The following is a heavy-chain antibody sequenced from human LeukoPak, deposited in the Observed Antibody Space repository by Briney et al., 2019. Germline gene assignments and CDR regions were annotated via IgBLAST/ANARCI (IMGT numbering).Heavy chain of an antibody. CDR2: IKQDGSEK. V-gene: IGHV3-7*01. J-gene: IGHJ4*02. D-gene: IGHD4-17*01. Sequence: TGGSLRLSCAASGFTFSSFWMSWVRQAPGKGLEWVAHIKQDGSEKYYVGSVKGRFTISRDNAKNSVYLQMNSLRGEDTAFYYCARGKDGDYAYLDYWGQGTLVTVSS. CDR3: ARGKDGDYAYLDY. CDR1: GFTFSSFW.